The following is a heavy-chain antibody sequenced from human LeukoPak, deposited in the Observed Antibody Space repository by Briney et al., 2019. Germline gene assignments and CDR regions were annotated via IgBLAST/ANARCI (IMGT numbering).Heavy chain of an antibody. Sequence: ASVKVSCKASGYTFTSYYMHWVRQAPGQGLEWMGIINPNGGSTSYAQKFQGRVTMTRDTSTSTVYMELSSLGSEDTAVYYCARRPGSSRYYYYGMDVWGQGTTVTVSS. CDR2: INPNGGST. CDR1: GYTFTSYY. D-gene: IGHD1-14*01. CDR3: ARRPGSSRYYYYGMDV. V-gene: IGHV1-46*01. J-gene: IGHJ6*02.